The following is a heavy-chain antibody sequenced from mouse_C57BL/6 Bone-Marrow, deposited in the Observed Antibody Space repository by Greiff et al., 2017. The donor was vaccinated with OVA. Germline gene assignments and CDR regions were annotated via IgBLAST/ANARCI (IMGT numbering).Heavy chain of an antibody. Sequence: VQLQQSGPELVKPGASVKISCTASGYAFSSSWMNWVKQRPGKGLEWIGRIYPGDGDTNYNGKFKGKATLTADKSSSTAYMQLSSLTSEDSAVYFCARDTTVVAKGYYFDYWGQGTTLTVSS. D-gene: IGHD1-1*01. CDR2: IYPGDGDT. V-gene: IGHV1-82*01. CDR1: GYAFSSSW. J-gene: IGHJ2*01. CDR3: ARDTTVVAKGYYFDY.